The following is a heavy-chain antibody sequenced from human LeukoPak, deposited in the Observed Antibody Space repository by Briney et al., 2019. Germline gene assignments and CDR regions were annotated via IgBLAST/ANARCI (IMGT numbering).Heavy chain of an antibody. CDR2: IYYGGST. CDR1: GYSITSGYF. CDR3: ARDQVDTGTIHY. J-gene: IGHJ4*02. Sequence: PSETLSLTCTVYGYSITSGYFWAWIRQPPGKGLEWIGHIYYGGSTNYNPSLKSRATISVDRSKNQFSLRLSSVTAADTAIYYCARDQVDTGTIHYWGQGILVTVSS. V-gene: IGHV4-38-2*02. D-gene: IGHD5-18*01.